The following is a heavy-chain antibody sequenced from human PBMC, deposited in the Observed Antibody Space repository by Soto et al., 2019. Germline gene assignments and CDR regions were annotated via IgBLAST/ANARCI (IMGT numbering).Heavy chain of an antibody. CDR1: GFSLTTDRVG. V-gene: IGHV2-5*02. J-gene: IGHJ4*02. D-gene: IGHD1-26*01. Sequence: QITLKESGPTLVKPTQTLTLTCTFSGFSLTTDRVGVGWIRQPPGEALEWLAVIYWDDSKTYRPSLESRLTNPKHTSNNQVALTMTNMDSLDTATYYCAHAYGGRSLYWGQGTLVTVSS. CDR3: AHAYGGRSLY. CDR2: IYWDDSK.